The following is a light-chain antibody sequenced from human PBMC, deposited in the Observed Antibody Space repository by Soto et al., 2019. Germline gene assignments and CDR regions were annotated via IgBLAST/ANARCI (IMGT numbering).Light chain of an antibody. Sequence: QSALTQPASVSGSPGQSITISCTRSSTDFENYNLVSWYQHCPDKAPKLIIYEGTKRPSEISNRFSGSKSGNTASLTISGLQAEDEADYYCSSFTSSFTLVFGGGTKVTVL. V-gene: IGLV2-14*02. CDR1: STDFENYNL. CDR2: EGT. J-gene: IGLJ3*02. CDR3: SSFTSSFTLV.